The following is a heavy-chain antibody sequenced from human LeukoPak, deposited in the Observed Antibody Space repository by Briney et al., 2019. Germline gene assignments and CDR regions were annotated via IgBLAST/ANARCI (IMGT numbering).Heavy chain of an antibody. D-gene: IGHD6-19*01. Sequence: GGSLRLSCAASGFTFSSCSMNWVRQAPGKGLEWVSSISSSSSYIYYADSVKGRFTISRDNAKNSLYLQMNSLRAEDTAVYYCATIAVAGQPRGYWGQGTLVTVSS. V-gene: IGHV3-21*01. J-gene: IGHJ4*02. CDR2: ISSSSSYI. CDR1: GFTFSSCS. CDR3: ATIAVAGQPRGY.